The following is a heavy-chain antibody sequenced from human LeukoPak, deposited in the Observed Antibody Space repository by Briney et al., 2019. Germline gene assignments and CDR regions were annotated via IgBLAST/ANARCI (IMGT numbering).Heavy chain of an antibody. CDR3: AKDIGSYYDY. Sequence: GGSLRLSCAASGFTFSSYGMHWVRQAPGKGLEWVAFIRYDGSKKYYADSVKGRFTISRDNSKNTLYLEMNSLRAEDTAVYYCAKDIGSYYDYWGQGILVTVSS. D-gene: IGHD3-10*01. CDR2: IRYDGSKK. V-gene: IGHV3-30*02. J-gene: IGHJ4*02. CDR1: GFTFSSYG.